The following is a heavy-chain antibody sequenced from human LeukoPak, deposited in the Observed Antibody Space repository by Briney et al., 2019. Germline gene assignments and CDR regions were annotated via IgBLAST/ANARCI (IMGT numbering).Heavy chain of an antibody. CDR2: IWYDGSNK. D-gene: IGHD6-13*01. Sequence: PGGSLRLSCAASGFTFSSYGMHWGRQAPGRGLEWVAVIWYDGSNKYYADSVKGRFTISRDNSKNTLYLQMNSLRAEDTAVYYCARKRGAAAEDYFDYWGQGTLVTVSS. CDR3: ARKRGAAAEDYFDY. V-gene: IGHV3-33*01. J-gene: IGHJ4*02. CDR1: GFTFSSYG.